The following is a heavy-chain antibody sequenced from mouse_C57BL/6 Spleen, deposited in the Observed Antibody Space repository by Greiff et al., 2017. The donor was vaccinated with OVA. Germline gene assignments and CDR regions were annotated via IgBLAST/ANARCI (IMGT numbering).Heavy chain of an antibody. Sequence: QVQLQQSGAELVKPGASVKLSCKASGYTFTSYWMHWVKQRPGQGLEWIGMIHPNSGSTNYNEKFKSKATLTVDKSSSTAYMQLSSLTSEDSAVYYCACYYYGSDFDYWGQGTTLTVSS. V-gene: IGHV1-64*01. D-gene: IGHD1-1*01. CDR1: GYTFTSYW. CDR3: ACYYYGSDFDY. J-gene: IGHJ2*01. CDR2: IHPNSGST.